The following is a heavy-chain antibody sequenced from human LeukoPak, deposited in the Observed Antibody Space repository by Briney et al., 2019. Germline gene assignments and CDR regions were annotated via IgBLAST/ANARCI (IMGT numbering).Heavy chain of an antibody. D-gene: IGHD3-3*01. Sequence: SETLSLTCTVSGGSISSSSYYWGWIRQPPGKGLEWIGSIYYSGNTYYNPSLESRVTVSVDTSMNQFSLRLTSVSPADTAVYYCARVATIFGVVIHNWFDPWGQGTLVTVSS. CDR2: IYYSGNT. CDR3: ARVATIFGVVIHNWFDP. J-gene: IGHJ5*02. V-gene: IGHV4-39*07. CDR1: GGSISSSSYY.